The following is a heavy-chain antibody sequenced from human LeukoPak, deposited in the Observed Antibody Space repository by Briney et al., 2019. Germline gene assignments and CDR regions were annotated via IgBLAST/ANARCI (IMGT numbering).Heavy chain of an antibody. CDR3: ARAGTPIYGDYDAGPHH. CDR2: INPSGGST. CDR1: GYTFTSYY. Sequence: ASVKVSCKASGYTFTSYYMHWVRQAPGQGREWMGIINPSGGSTSYAQKFQGRVTMTRDTSTSTVYMELSSLRSEDTAVYYCARAGTPIYGDYDAGPHHWGQGTLVTVSS. V-gene: IGHV1-46*01. J-gene: IGHJ5*02. D-gene: IGHD4-17*01.